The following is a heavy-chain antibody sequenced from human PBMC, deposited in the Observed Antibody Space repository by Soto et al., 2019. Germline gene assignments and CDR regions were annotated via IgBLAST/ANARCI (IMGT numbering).Heavy chain of an antibody. Sequence: EVQLLESGGGLVQPGGSLRLSCAASGFTFSSYAMSWVRQAPGKGLEWVSAISGSGGSTYYADSVKGRFTISRDNSKNTLYLQMNSLRAEDTAVCYGAKNREGDAVTTVYLDYWGQGTLVTVAS. CDR1: GFTFSSYA. J-gene: IGHJ4*02. CDR3: AKNREGDAVTTVYLDY. D-gene: IGHD4-17*01. V-gene: IGHV3-23*01. CDR2: ISGSGGST.